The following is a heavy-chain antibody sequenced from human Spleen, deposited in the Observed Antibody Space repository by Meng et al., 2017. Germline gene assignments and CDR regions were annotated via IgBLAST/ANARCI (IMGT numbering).Heavy chain of an antibody. CDR2: ISWNSGSI. V-gene: IGHV3-9*01. CDR3: ARDLGCNGASCSYFDY. Sequence: GGSLRLSCAASGFTFDDYAMHWVRQAPGKGLEWVSGISWNSGSIGYADSVKGRFTISRDNAKNSLYLQMDSLRPEDTAMYYCARDLGCNGASCSYFDYWGQGTRVTVSS. D-gene: IGHD2-8*01. CDR1: GFTFDDYA. J-gene: IGHJ4*02.